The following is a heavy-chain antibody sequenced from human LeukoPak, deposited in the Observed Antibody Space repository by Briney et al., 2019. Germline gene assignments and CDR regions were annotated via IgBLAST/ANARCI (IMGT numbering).Heavy chain of an antibody. CDR3: ARRRVKIVGATGLDY. V-gene: IGHV3-23*01. J-gene: IGHJ4*02. CDR1: GFTFSSYA. Sequence: PGGSLRLSCAASGFTFSSYAMSWVRQAPGKGLEWVSAISGSGGSTYYADSVKGRFTISRDNAKNSLYLQMNSLRAEDTAVYYCARRRVKIVGATGLDYWGQGTLVTVSS. D-gene: IGHD1-26*01. CDR2: ISGSGGST.